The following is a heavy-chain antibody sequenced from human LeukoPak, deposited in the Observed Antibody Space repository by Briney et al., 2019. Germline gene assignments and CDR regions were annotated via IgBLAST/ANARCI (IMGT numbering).Heavy chain of an antibody. D-gene: IGHD3-22*01. CDR3: ARRAGDYSHPYDY. V-gene: IGHV3-21*04. Sequence: GGSLRLSCAASGFTFSNYNMNWVRQAPGKGLEWVSSISTSSSYIYYADSVKGRFTISRDNAKNSLYLQMNSLRAEDTAVYYCARRAGDYSHPYDYWGQGTLVTVSS. CDR1: GFTFSNYN. J-gene: IGHJ4*02. CDR2: ISTSSSYI.